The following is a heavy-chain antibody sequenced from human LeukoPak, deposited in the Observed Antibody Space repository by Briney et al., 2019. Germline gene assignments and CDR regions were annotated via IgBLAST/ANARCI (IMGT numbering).Heavy chain of an antibody. D-gene: IGHD4-17*01. CDR1: GFTFSSYG. V-gene: IGHV3-23*01. Sequence: PGGTLRLSCAASGFTFSSYGMSWVRQAPGKGLEWGSAIGGSGGSTYYADSVKGRFTISRDNSKNTLYLQMNSLRAEDTAVYYCAKSLLAYYGDYGYWGQGTLVTVSS. CDR3: AKSLLAYYGDYGY. J-gene: IGHJ4*02. CDR2: IGGSGGST.